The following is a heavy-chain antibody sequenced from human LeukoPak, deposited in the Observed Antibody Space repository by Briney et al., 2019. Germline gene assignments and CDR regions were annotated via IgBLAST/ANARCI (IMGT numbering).Heavy chain of an antibody. CDR1: GFTFSSYA. J-gene: IGHJ4*02. Sequence: PGRSLRLSCAASGFTFSSYAMHWVRQAPGKGLEGVAVISYDGSNKYYADSVKGRFTISRDNSKNPLYLQMNSLRAEDTAVYYCARGAGGLRFLEWLLSYFDYWGQGTLVTVSS. D-gene: IGHD3-3*01. CDR2: ISYDGSNK. CDR3: ARGAGGLRFLEWLLSYFDY. V-gene: IGHV3-30-3*01.